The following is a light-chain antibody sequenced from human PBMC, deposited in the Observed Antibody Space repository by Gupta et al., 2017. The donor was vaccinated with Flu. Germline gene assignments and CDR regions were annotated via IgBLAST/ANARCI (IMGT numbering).Light chain of an antibody. CDR1: QDINSR. Sequence: IQMTQSPSSVAAALGDRVTITCRASQDINSRLVWYQQKPGKVLKPLIYGASSLQSGVPSRFSGSGVRTDFTLTIDSLQPEDIATYYCQQANSFPVSFGGGTKVEI. J-gene: IGKJ4*01. V-gene: IGKV1D-12*01. CDR2: GAS. CDR3: QQANSFPVS.